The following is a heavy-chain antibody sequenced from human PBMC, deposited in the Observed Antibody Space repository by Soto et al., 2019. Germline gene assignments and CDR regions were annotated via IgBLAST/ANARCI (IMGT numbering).Heavy chain of an antibody. CDR1: GGTFGRNA. CDR3: ARPQGSGWRFNALDF. D-gene: IGHD6-19*01. CDR2: IIPMFDTA. Sequence: QGVLVQSGAEVKNPGSSVKVSCKASGGTFGRNAINWVRQAPGQGFEWMGGIIPMFDTANHAQKFRDRIMITADEATNTAYLELKDLRSEDTAIYYCARPQGSGWRFNALDFWGQGTMVTVSS. J-gene: IGHJ3*01. V-gene: IGHV1-69*01.